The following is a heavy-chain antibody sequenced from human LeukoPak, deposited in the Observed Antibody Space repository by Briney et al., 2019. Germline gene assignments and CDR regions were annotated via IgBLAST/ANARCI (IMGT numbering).Heavy chain of an antibody. D-gene: IGHD1-7*01. CDR3: ARLTGTLASDP. CDR1: GASVSSYY. CDR2: FYYSGTT. V-gene: IGHV4-59*08. J-gene: IGHJ5*02. Sequence: SETLSLTCTVSGASVSSYYWNWIRQPPGKGLEWIGYFYYSGTTNYNPSLKSRVAISVDTSKNQFSLKLTSVTAADTAVYYCARLTGTLASDPWGQGSLVTVSS.